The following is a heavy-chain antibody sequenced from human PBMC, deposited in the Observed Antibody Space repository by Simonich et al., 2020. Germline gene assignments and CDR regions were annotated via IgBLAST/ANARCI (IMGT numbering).Heavy chain of an antibody. CDR3: ARHAGFAFDI. Sequence: QLQLQESGLGLMKPSETLSLTCTVSGGSISSSSYYWGWIRQPPGKGLEWIGSIYYSGSTYYNPSLKSRVTISVDTSKNQFSLKLSSVTAADTAVYYCARHAGFAFDIWGQGTMVTVSS. D-gene: IGHD6-13*01. V-gene: IGHV4-39*01. CDR1: GGSISSSSYY. CDR2: IYYSGST. J-gene: IGHJ3*02.